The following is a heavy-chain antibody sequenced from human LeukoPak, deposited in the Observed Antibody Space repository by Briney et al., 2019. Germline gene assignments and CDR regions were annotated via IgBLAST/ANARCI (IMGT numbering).Heavy chain of an antibody. Sequence: PSETLSLTCTVSGGSISSYYWSWIRQPPGKGLEWIGEINHSGSTNYNPSLKSRVTISVDTSKNQFSLKLSSVTAADTAVYYCARGSPLGYFDYWGQGTLVTVSS. D-gene: IGHD7-27*01. J-gene: IGHJ4*02. CDR2: INHSGST. CDR1: GGSISSYY. CDR3: ARGSPLGYFDY. V-gene: IGHV4-34*01.